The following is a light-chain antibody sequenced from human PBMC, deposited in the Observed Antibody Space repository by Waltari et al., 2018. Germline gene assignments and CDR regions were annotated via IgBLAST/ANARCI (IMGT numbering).Light chain of an antibody. CDR3: QSYDSSLGGSV. J-gene: IGLJ2*01. V-gene: IGLV1-40*01. Sequence: QSVLTQPPSVSGAPGQRVTISCTGSSSNIGAGYDVNWYQQLPGEAPKLLIYGNTKRPSGVPDRVSGSKSGTSASLAITGLQAEDEADYYCQSYDSSLGGSVFGGGTKLTVL. CDR1: SSNIGAGYD. CDR2: GNT.